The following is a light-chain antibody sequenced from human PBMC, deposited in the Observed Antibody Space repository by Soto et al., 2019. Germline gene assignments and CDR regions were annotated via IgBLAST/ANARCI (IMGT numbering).Light chain of an antibody. CDR2: GAS. V-gene: IGKV3-20*01. Sequence: ETVLTQSPGTLSLSPGERATLSCRASQSVSSSQLAWYHQKPGQAPRLLIYGASSRATGVPDRFSGSGSGTDFTLSISRLEPEDFAVYYCHQYGSSPYTFGQGTKLEIK. J-gene: IGKJ2*01. CDR3: HQYGSSPYT. CDR1: QSVSSSQ.